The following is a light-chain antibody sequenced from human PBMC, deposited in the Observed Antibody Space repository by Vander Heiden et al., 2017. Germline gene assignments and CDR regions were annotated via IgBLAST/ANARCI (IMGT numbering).Light chain of an antibody. CDR1: SNDVGGSNY. Sequence: SALTQPVSVSGSPGQSMTISCTGTSNDVGGSNYVSWYQQYPGKAPTLLIYEVSNRPSGISNRFSGSKSGNTASLTISGLQAEDEAHYYCSSFTSVDTLLFGGGTKLTVL. V-gene: IGLV2-14*01. CDR3: SSFTSVDTLL. J-gene: IGLJ2*01. CDR2: EVS.